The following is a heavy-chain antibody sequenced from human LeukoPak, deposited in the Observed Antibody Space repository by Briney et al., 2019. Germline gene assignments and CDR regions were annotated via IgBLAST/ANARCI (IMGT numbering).Heavy chain of an antibody. Sequence: GGSLRLSCAASGFTFSSYAMSWVRQAPGKGLEWVSSISSSSSYIYYADSVKGRFTISRDNAKNSLYLQMNSLRAEDTAVYYCASYLEMATIRRSWGQGTLVTVSS. CDR1: GFTFSSYA. J-gene: IGHJ4*02. D-gene: IGHD5-24*01. CDR3: ASYLEMATIRRS. V-gene: IGHV3-21*01. CDR2: ISSSSSYI.